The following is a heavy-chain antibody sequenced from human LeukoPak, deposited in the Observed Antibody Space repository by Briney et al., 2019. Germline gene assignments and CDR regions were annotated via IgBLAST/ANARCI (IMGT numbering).Heavy chain of an antibody. Sequence: SVKVSCKASGYTFTSYAISWVRQAPGQGLEWMGGIIPIFDTPNYAQKFQGRVTITADRSTNTAYMELSSLRSEDTAVYYCARSNGPIAARPGAPINYYYYYMDVWGKGTTVTVSS. CDR2: IIPIFDTP. J-gene: IGHJ6*03. V-gene: IGHV1-69*06. CDR3: ARSNGPIAARPGAPINYYYYYMDV. CDR1: GYTFTSYA. D-gene: IGHD6-6*01.